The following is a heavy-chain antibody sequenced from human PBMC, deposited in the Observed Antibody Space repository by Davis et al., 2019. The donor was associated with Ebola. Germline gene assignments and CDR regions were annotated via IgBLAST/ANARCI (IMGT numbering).Heavy chain of an antibody. D-gene: IGHD5-18*01. V-gene: IGHV4-59*02. CDR1: GGSVSSYY. CDR2: IYYSGST. J-gene: IGHJ4*02. Sequence: PSETLSLTCSVSGGSVSSYYWSWIRQSPGKGLEWIGNIYYSGSTNYNPSLKSRVTISIDMSKNQFSLKLNTVTAADTAVYYCAREGFSYGQGGPLDNWGQGTLVTVSS. CDR3: AREGFSYGQGGPLDN.